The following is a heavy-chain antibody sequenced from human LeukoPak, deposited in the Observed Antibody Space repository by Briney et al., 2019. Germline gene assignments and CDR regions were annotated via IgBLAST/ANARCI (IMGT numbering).Heavy chain of an antibody. CDR3: ARETADLGRSLDY. Sequence: PSETLSLTCTVSGGSISSYYWSWIRQPPGKGLEWIGYIYYSGSTNYNPSLKSRVAMSLDTSKNQFSLNLSSVTVADTAVYYCARETADLGRSLDYWGQGTLVTVSS. V-gene: IGHV4-59*12. CDR1: GGSISSYY. CDR2: IYYSGST. J-gene: IGHJ4*02. D-gene: IGHD2-21*02.